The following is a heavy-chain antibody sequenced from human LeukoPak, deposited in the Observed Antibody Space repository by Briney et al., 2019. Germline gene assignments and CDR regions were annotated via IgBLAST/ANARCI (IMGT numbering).Heavy chain of an antibody. D-gene: IGHD3-10*01. CDR3: ARSSVLWFGELLPIYFDY. J-gene: IGHJ4*02. CDR1: GYSFTSYW. CDR2: IYPGDSDT. Sequence: GESLKISCKGSGYSFTSYWIGWVRQMPGKGLEWMGIIYPGDSDTRYSLSFQGQVTISADKSISTAYLQWSSLKASDTAMYYCARSSVLWFGELLPIYFDYWGQGTLVTVSS. V-gene: IGHV5-51*01.